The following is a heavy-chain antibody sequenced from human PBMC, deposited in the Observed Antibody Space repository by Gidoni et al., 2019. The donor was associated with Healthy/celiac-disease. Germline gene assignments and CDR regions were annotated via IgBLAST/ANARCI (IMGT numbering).Heavy chain of an antibody. Sequence: VQLQQWGAGLLKPSETLSLTCAVYGGSFSVYYWSWIRQPPGKGLEWIWEINNSGSTNYNPSLKSRDTISGDTSKNQFSRKLSSVTAADTAVYYCANLRPRTGALDYWGQGTLVTVSS. V-gene: IGHV4-34*01. CDR1: GGSFSVYY. D-gene: IGHD4-17*01. J-gene: IGHJ4*02. CDR3: ANLRPRTGALDY. CDR2: INNSGST.